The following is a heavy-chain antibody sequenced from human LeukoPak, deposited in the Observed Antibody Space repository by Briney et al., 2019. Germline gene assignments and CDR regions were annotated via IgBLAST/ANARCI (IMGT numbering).Heavy chain of an antibody. J-gene: IGHJ4*02. CDR3: AVCSSSWQFDY. D-gene: IGHD6-13*01. CDR1: GGSISSSSYY. Sequence: EASETLSLTCTVSGGSISSSSYYWGWVRQPPGKGLERIGSIYYSGSTYYNPSLKSRVTISVDTSKSQFSLKLSSVTAADTAVYYCAVCSSSWQFDYWGQGTLVTVSS. V-gene: IGHV4-39*01. CDR2: IYYSGST.